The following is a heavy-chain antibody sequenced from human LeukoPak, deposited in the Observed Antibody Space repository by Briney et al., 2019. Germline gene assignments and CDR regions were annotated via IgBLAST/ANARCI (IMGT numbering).Heavy chain of an antibody. Sequence: ASVKVSCKASGYSFTDYFVRWVRQAPGQGLDWMGLINPNSGDTNYAQKFQGRVTMTRDTSISTAYMELSGLRSDDTAVFYCARTYYYGSGSYYGDYWGLGTLVTVSS. CDR3: ARTYYYGSGSYYGDY. D-gene: IGHD3-10*01. CDR2: INPNSGDT. CDR1: GYSFTDYF. J-gene: IGHJ4*02. V-gene: IGHV1-2*02.